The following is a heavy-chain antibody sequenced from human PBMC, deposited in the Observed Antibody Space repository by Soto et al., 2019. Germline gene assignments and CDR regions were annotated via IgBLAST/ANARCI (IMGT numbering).Heavy chain of an antibody. D-gene: IGHD4-17*01. CDR2: ISVSGGST. CDR1: GFTFSSYA. J-gene: IGHJ4*02. Sequence: EVQLLESGGGLVQPGGSLRRSCAASGFTFSSYAMSWVRQAPGKGLEWVSAISVSGGSTYYADSVKGRFTIARDNSKKTLYLQMNSLRAEDPAVYYCAKDLYGYGDYVAYWGQGSLVTVSS. CDR3: AKDLYGYGDYVAY. V-gene: IGHV3-23*01.